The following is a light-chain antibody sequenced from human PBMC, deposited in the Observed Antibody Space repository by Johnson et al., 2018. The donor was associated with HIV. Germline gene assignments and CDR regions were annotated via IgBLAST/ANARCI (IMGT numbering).Light chain of an antibody. J-gene: IGLJ1*01. V-gene: IGLV1-51*01. CDR3: GTWDSGLSAHYV. CDR1: SSNIGNNY. Sequence: QSVLTQPPSVSAAPGQKVTISCSGSSSNIGNNYVSWYQQLPGRAPKLLIYDNNKRPSGIPDRFSGSKSGTSATLGITGLQTGDEADYYCGTWDSGLSAHYVFGTGTKVTVL. CDR2: DNN.